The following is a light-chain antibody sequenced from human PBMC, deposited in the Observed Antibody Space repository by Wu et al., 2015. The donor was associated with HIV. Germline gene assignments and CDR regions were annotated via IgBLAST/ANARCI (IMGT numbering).Light chain of an antibody. Sequence: QLTQSPSSLSAIVGDRITISCRASQDINNYLAWYQQKPGKAPKLLMYGPSTLQSGVPSRFSGSRSGTDFTLTISSLQPEDIGTYYCHQFYVHPRSFGQGTKVEI. CDR1: QDINNY. CDR2: GPS. CDR3: HQFYVHPRS. V-gene: IGKV1-9*01. J-gene: IGKJ2*01.